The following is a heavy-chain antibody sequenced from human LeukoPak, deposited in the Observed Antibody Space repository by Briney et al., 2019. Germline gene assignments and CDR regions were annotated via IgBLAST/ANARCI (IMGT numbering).Heavy chain of an antibody. CDR1: GYTFTSYY. CDR3: ARDERYFDWLAIPYYYYYGMDV. Sequence: GAPVKVSCKASGYTFTSYYMHWVRQAPGQGLEWMGIINPSGGSTSYAQKFQGRVTMTRDTSTSTVYMELSSLRSEDTAVYYCARDERYFDWLAIPYYYYYGMDVWGQGTTVTVSS. V-gene: IGHV1-46*01. J-gene: IGHJ6*02. D-gene: IGHD3-9*01. CDR2: INPSGGST.